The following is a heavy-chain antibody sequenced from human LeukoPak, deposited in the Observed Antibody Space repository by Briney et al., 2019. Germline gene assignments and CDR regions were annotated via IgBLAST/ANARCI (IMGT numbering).Heavy chain of an antibody. V-gene: IGHV4-59*01. D-gene: IGHD5-18*01. Sequence: SETLSPTCTVSGGSISSYYWSWIRQPPGKGLEWIGYIYYSGSTNYNPSLESRVTISVDTSKNQFSLKLSSVTAADTAVYYCARENTAMANDAFDIWGQGTMVTVSS. J-gene: IGHJ3*02. CDR3: ARENTAMANDAFDI. CDR1: GGSISSYY. CDR2: IYYSGST.